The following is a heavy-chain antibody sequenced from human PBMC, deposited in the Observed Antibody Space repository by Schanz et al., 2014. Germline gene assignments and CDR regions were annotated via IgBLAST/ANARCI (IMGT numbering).Heavy chain of an antibody. J-gene: IGHJ6*02. CDR2: ISVYNHNK. V-gene: IGHV1-18*01. CDR3: AKGMGYCSGGTCYDYYYYGLDV. Sequence: QIQLVQSGPEVKKPGATVKVSCKASGYIFINSGISWVRQAPGQGLEWMGWISVYNHNKEYDQKFQGRVTMTTDTSTSTAYMALTDLRSDDTAVFYCAKGMGYCSGGTCYDYYYYGLDVWGQGTTVTVSS. D-gene: IGHD2-15*01. CDR1: GYIFINSG.